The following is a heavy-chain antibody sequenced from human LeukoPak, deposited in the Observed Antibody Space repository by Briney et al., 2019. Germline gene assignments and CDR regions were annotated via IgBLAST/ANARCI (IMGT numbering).Heavy chain of an antibody. Sequence: PSETLSLTCAVTGGSITNDNWWSWVRQPPGKGLEWIGEINHSGSTNYNPSLKSRVTISVDTSKNQFSLKLSSVTAADTAVYYCAQDCGGDCENNDYWGQGTLVTVSS. D-gene: IGHD2-21*02. CDR1: GGSITNDNW. V-gene: IGHV4-4*02. J-gene: IGHJ4*02. CDR2: INHSGST. CDR3: AQDCGGDCENNDY.